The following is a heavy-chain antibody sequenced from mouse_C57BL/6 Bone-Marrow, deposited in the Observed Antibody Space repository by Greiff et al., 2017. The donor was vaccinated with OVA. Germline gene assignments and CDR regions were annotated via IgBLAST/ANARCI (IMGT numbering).Heavy chain of an antibody. CDR2: IFPGSGST. D-gene: IGHD1-1*01. V-gene: IGHV1-56*01. Sequence: VQLQQSGPELVRPGASVKISCKASGYTFTSHWMQWLRQRPGPGLEWIGEIFPGSGSTYYNEKFKGKATLTVDTSSSTAYMQLSSLTSEDSAVYFCARSGGSSPYYFDYWGQGTTLTVSS. CDR3: ARSGGSSPYYFDY. J-gene: IGHJ2*01. CDR1: GYTFTSHW.